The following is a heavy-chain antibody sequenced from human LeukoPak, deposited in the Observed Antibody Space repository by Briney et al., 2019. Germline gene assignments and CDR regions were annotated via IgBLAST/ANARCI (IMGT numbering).Heavy chain of an antibody. J-gene: IGHJ6*03. V-gene: IGHV1-8*01. Sequence: ASVKVSCKASGYTFTSYDINWVRQATGQGLEWMGWMNPNSGNTGYAQKFQGRVTMTRNTSISTAYMELSSLRSEDTAVYYCARVWADIVVVPALPYYYMDVWGKGTTVTVSS. CDR3: ARVWADIVVVPALPYYYMDV. D-gene: IGHD2-2*01. CDR1: GYTFTSYD. CDR2: MNPNSGNT.